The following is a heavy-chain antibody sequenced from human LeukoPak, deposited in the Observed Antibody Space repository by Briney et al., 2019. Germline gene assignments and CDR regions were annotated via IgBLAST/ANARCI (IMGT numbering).Heavy chain of an antibody. CDR3: AKDGGVWFGESNDY. D-gene: IGHD3-10*01. Sequence: GGSLRLSCAASGFTVSNKYMTWVRQAPGKGLEWVSLIYSDGRTYYADSVKGRFTISRDNSKNTLYLQMNSLRAEDTAVYYCAKDGGVWFGESNDYWGQGTLVTVSS. J-gene: IGHJ4*02. CDR1: GFTVSNKY. CDR2: IYSDGRT. V-gene: IGHV3-53*01.